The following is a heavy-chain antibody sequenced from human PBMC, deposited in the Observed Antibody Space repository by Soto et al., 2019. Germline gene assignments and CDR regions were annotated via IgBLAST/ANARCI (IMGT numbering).Heavy chain of an antibody. D-gene: IGHD1-7*01. CDR3: VRRVSGNYDY. J-gene: IGHJ4*02. Sequence: GGSLRLSCVASGFTFSSYDMHWVRQAPGKGLEYVSSISSNGGTTYYGNSVKGRFTISRDSSKNTLYLQMGSLRAEDMAVYYCVRRVSGNYDYWGQGTLVTVSS. V-gene: IGHV3-64*01. CDR2: ISSNGGTT. CDR1: GFTFSSYD.